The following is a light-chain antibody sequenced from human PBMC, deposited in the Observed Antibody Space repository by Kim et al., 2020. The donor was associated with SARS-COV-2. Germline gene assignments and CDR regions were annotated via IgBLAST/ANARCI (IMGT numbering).Light chain of an antibody. Sequence: AIQMTQSPSSLSASVGDRVTITCRASQGIRNDLGYQQKPGTAPKLLIYAASSLQSGVPSRFSGSGSGTDFTLTISSLQPEDFATYYCLQDYDYPLTFGGGTKVDIK. CDR2: AAS. CDR3: LQDYDYPLT. J-gene: IGKJ4*01. V-gene: IGKV1-6*01. CDR1: QGIRND.